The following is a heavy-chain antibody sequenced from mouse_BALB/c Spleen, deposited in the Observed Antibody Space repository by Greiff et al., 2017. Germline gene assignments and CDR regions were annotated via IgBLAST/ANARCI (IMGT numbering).Heavy chain of an antibody. CDR3: TRNYGSSYWAWFAY. Sequence: LKQPGSELVRPGASVKLSCKASGYTFTSYWMHWVKQRPGQGLEWIGNIYPGSGSTNYDEKFKSKATLTVDTSSSTAYMQLSSLTSEDSAVYYCTRNYGSSYWAWFAYWGQGTLVTVSA. D-gene: IGHD1-1*01. V-gene: IGHV1S22*01. CDR2: IYPGSGST. CDR1: GYTFTSYW. J-gene: IGHJ3*01.